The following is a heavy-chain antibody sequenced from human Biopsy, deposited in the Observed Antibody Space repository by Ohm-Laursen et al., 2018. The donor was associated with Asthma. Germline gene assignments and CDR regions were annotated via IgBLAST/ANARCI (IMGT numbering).Heavy chain of an antibody. CDR1: GDAMSTSGSY. V-gene: IGHV4-39*02. Sequence: SDTLSLTCIVSGDAMSTSGSYWGWIRQSPGKGLEWIGSIYYSGRTYYNPSLESRVTISADTSKNHFSLKVTSMTAADTAVYYCARAVSSSSYWYFDLWGRGDLVTVSS. D-gene: IGHD6-6*01. CDR3: ARAVSSSSYWYFDL. CDR2: IYYSGRT. J-gene: IGHJ2*01.